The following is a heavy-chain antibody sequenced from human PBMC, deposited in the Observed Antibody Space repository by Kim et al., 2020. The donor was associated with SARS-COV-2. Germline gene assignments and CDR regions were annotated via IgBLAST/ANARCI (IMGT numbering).Heavy chain of an antibody. CDR3: AKGGDYGSGSYRYYYYYGMDV. Sequence: GGSLRLSCAASGFTFSSYAMSWVRQAPGKGLEWVSAISGSGGSTYYADSVKGRFTISRDNSKNTLYLQMNSLRAEDTAVYYCAKGGDYGSGSYRYYYYYGMDVWGQGTTVTVSS. CDR1: GFTFSSYA. CDR2: ISGSGGST. D-gene: IGHD3-10*01. V-gene: IGHV3-23*01. J-gene: IGHJ6*02.